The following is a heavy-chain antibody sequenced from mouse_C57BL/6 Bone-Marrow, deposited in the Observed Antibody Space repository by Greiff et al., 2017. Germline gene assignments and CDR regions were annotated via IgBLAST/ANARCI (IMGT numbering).Heavy chain of an antibody. CDR2: IYPGSGST. Sequence: VQLQQPGAELVKPGASVKMSCKASGYTFTSYWITWVKQRPGQGLEWIGDIYPGSGSTNYNEKFKSKATLTVDTSSSTAYMLLSSLTSEDSAVYYCARGYYGKLNFDYWGQGTTLTVSS. CDR3: ARGYYGKLNFDY. CDR1: GYTFTSYW. V-gene: IGHV1-55*01. D-gene: IGHD2-1*01. J-gene: IGHJ2*01.